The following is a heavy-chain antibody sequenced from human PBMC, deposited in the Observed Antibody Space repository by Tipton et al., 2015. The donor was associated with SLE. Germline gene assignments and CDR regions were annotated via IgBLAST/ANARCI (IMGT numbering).Heavy chain of an antibody. CDR3: ARGPVSGRRYFDV. D-gene: IGHD6-19*01. CDR2: FFGADST. CDR1: GVTISSNF. V-gene: IGHV3-66*01. Sequence: SLRLSCAASGVTISSNFMSWVRQAPGKGLEWVSVFFGADSTYYADSVKGRFIVSRDSSKNTLFLQMNSLRAEDTAVYYCARGPVSGRRYFDVWGQGTLVTVSS. J-gene: IGHJ4*02.